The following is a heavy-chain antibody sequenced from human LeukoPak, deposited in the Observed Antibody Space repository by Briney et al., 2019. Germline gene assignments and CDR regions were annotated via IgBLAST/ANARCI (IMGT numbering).Heavy chain of an antibody. D-gene: IGHD6-19*01. J-gene: IGHJ3*02. V-gene: IGHV3-74*01. CDR2: INSDGSST. CDR3: ARGGSGWYRGAFDI. CDR1: GFTFSSYW. Sequence: GGSLRLSCAASGFTFSSYWMHWVRQAPGKGLVWVSRINSDGSSTSYADSVKGRFTVSRDNAKNTLYLQMNSLRAEDTAVYYCARGGSGWYRGAFDIWGQGTMVTVSS.